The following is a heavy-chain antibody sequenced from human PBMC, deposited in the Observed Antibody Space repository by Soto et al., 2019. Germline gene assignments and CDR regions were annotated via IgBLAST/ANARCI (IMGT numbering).Heavy chain of an antibody. J-gene: IGHJ4*02. CDR1: GGSFTSYY. V-gene: IGHV4-34*01. CDR3: ARGGIGGSYAPFDL. CDR2: INHSGST. D-gene: IGHD3-16*01. Sequence: SETLSLTCAVYGGSFTSYYWSWIRQPPGEGLEWIGEINHSGSTNYNPSLKSRVTISVDTSKNQFSLKLNSVTAADTAVYHCARGGIGGSYAPFDLWGQGTLVTVSS.